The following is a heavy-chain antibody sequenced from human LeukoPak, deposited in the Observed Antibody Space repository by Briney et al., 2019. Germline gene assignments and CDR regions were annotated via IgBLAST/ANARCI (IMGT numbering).Heavy chain of an antibody. V-gene: IGHV4-31*11. CDR2: IYYRGST. CDR3: ARGERDFWSGPSAVHNWFDP. CDR1: GASISSGGFF. J-gene: IGHJ5*02. Sequence: SETLSLTCAVSGASISSGGFFWSWIRQHPGMGLEWLGYIYYRGSTYYNPSLNSRVTISVDTSKNQFSLELSSVTAADTAVYYCARGERDFWSGPSAVHNWFDPWAREPWSPSPQ. D-gene: IGHD3-3*01.